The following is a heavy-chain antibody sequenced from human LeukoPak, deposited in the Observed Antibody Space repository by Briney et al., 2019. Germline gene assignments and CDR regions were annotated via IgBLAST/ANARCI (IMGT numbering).Heavy chain of an antibody. CDR2: ISSSGSTI. CDR3: AKDIYGDRTLGSFQH. CDR1: GFTFSSYE. D-gene: IGHD4-17*01. Sequence: PGGSLRLSCAASGFTFSSYEMNWVRQAPGKGLEWVSYISSSGSTIYYADSVKGRFTISRDNAKNSLYLQMNSLRAEDTALYYCAKDIYGDRTLGSFQHWGQGTLVTVSS. V-gene: IGHV3-48*03. J-gene: IGHJ1*01.